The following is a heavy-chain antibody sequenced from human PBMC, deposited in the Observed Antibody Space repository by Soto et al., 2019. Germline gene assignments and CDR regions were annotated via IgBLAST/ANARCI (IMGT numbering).Heavy chain of an antibody. CDR1: GFTFSSYG. CDR2: ISYDGSNK. Sequence: QVQLVESGGGVVQPGRSLRLSCAASGFTFSSYGMHWVRQAPGKGLEWVAVISYDGSNKYYADSVKGRFTISRDNSKNTLYLQMNSLRAEDTAVYYCAKPTMPGPYYYYGMDVWGRGTTVTVSS. D-gene: IGHD2-2*01. J-gene: IGHJ6*02. CDR3: AKPTMPGPYYYYGMDV. V-gene: IGHV3-30*18.